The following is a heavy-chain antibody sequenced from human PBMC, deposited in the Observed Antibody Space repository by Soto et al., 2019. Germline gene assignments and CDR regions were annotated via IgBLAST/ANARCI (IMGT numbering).Heavy chain of an antibody. CDR3: VRSGTARLLRHSWFAT. CDR2: ITTSSACI. V-gene: IGHV3-21*01. J-gene: IGHJ5*02. CDR1: GFTFNTYD. Sequence: EVQLVESGGGLVKPGGSLRLSCAASGFTFNTYDMNWVRQAPGKGLEWVSSITTSSACIYYADSLKGRITISRDNAKNSLFLQMNSLRAEDTAVYYCVRSGTARLLRHSWFATWGQGTLVTVSS. D-gene: IGHD2-21*01.